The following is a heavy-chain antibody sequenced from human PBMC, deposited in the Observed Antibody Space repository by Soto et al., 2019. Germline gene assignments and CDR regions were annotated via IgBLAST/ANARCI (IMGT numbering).Heavy chain of an antibody. CDR2: IYYSGST. J-gene: IGHJ4*02. CDR3: ASQITIFGVEQEVYFDY. CDR1: GGSISSYY. Sequence: SETLSLTCTVSGGSISSYYWSWIRQPPGKGLEWIGYIYYSGSTNYNPSLKSRVTISVDTSKNQFSLKLSSVTAADTAVYYCASQITIFGVEQEVYFDYWGQGTLVTVSS. D-gene: IGHD3-3*01. V-gene: IGHV4-59*08.